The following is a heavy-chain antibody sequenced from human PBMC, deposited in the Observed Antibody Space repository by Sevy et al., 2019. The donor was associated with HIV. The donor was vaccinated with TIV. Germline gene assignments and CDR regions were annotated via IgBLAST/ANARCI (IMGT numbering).Heavy chain of an antibody. CDR2: INHRGST. V-gene: IGHV4-34*01. CDR1: GGSFSGYY. Sequence: SEILSLTCAVYGGSFSGYYWSWIRQPPGKGLEWIGEINHRGSTNYNPSLKSRVTISVDTSKNQFSLKLSSVTAADTAVYYCARVIRGWGWFDPWGQGTLVTVS. J-gene: IGHJ5*02. CDR3: ARVIRGWGWFDP. D-gene: IGHD3-10*01.